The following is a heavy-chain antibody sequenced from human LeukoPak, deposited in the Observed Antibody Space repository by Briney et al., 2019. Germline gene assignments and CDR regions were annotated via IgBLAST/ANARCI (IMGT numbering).Heavy chain of an antibody. D-gene: IGHD6-13*01. V-gene: IGHV3-21*01. CDR2: ISSGSIHI. CDR1: GFTFSSYS. J-gene: IGHJ4*02. CDR3: ARPSSSWYGFDY. Sequence: PGGSLRLSCAASGFTFSSYSMNWVRQAPGKGLEWVSSISSGSIHIYYADSVQGRFTISKDNAKSSLYLQMNSLRAEDTAVYYCARPSSSWYGFDYWGQGTLVTVSS.